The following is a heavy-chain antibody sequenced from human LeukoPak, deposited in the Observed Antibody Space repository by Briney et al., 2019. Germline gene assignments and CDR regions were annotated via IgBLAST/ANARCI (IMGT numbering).Heavy chain of an antibody. CDR3: AKRSSYFDY. D-gene: IGHD1-26*01. J-gene: IGHJ4*02. V-gene: IGHV3-23*01. CDR1: GGSFSGYY. Sequence: PSETLSLTCAVYGGSFSGYYWSWVRQAPGKGLEWVSAISGSGGSTYYADSVKGRFTISRDNSKNTLYLQMNSLRAEDTAVYYCAKRSSYFDYWGQGTLVTVSS. CDR2: ISGSGGST.